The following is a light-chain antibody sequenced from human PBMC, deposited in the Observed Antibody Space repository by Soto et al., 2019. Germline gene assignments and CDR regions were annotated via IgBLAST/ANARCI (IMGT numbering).Light chain of an antibody. CDR1: QSVRSH. CDR3: QQYKNWPL. CDR2: GAS. V-gene: IGKV3-15*01. J-gene: IGKJ5*01. Sequence: IVMTQSPATLSVSPGEGVTLSCRASQSVRSHLAWYQQKPGPPPRLLIYGASTRATGIPARFSGSGFGTEFTLTISRLQSEDFAVYYCQQYKNWPLFGQGTRLEIK.